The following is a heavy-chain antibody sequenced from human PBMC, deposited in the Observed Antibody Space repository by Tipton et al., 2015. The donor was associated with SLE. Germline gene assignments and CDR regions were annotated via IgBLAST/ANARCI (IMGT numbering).Heavy chain of an antibody. CDR1: GGAISTFY. V-gene: IGHV4-4*07. Sequence: TLSLTCTVSGGAISTFYWSWIRQSAGKGLERIGRIYSSGRTNYNPSLKSRVTMSVDTSRKQFSLKLTSVTAADTAVYYCARGGFGELSYWGQGTLVTVSS. J-gene: IGHJ4*02. CDR3: ARGGFGELSY. D-gene: IGHD3-10*01. CDR2: IYSSGRT.